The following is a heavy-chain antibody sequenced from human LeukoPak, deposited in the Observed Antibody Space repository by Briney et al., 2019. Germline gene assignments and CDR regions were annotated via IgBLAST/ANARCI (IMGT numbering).Heavy chain of an antibody. CDR2: ISSSSSYI. D-gene: IGHD2-2*01. V-gene: IGHV3-21*01. Sequence: GGSLRLSCAASGFTFSSYSMNWVRQAPGKGLEWVSSISSSSSYIYYADSVKGRFTISRDNAKNSLYLQMNSLRAEDTAVYYCAGDCSSTSCRPFDPWGQGTLVTVSS. CDR3: AGDCSSTSCRPFDP. J-gene: IGHJ5*02. CDR1: GFTFSSYS.